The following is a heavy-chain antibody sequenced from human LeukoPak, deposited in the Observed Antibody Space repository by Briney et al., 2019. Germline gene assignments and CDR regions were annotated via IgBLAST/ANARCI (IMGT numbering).Heavy chain of an antibody. Sequence: PGGSLRLSCAASGFTFSSYWMHWVRQAPGKGLVWVSRINSDGSSTSYADSVKGRFTISRDNAKKTLYLQMNSLRAEDTAVYYCARTFRQWLVGGIDYWGQGTLVTVSS. D-gene: IGHD6-19*01. CDR1: GFTFSSYW. CDR2: INSDGSST. V-gene: IGHV3-74*01. J-gene: IGHJ4*02. CDR3: ARTFRQWLVGGIDY.